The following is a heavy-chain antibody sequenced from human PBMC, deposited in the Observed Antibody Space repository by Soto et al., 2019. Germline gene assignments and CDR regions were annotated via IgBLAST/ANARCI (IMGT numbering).Heavy chain of an antibody. CDR1: GFTFSNYA. J-gene: IGHJ3*02. V-gene: IGHV3-30-3*01. CDR2: ISYDGNNK. Sequence: GGSLRLSCAASGFTFSNYAMHWVRQAPGKGLEWVAVISYDGNNKYYADSVEGRFTISRDNSKNTLYVQMNSLRVEDTAVYYCARDPYYDILTGCSPYGFDIWGQGTMVTVSS. CDR3: ARDPYYDILTGCSPYGFDI. D-gene: IGHD3-9*01.